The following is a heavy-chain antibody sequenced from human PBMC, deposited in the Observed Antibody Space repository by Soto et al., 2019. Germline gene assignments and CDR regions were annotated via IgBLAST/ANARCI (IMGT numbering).Heavy chain of an antibody. CDR2: IPNNGSP. D-gene: IGHD7-27*01. Sequence: SETLSLTCSVSGGSVRTGSYHWSWIRQPPGKGLEWIGFIPNNGSPDYNPSLKSRVVVSIDRSKDQFSLKVNSVTAADTAVYFCARIGWGGDSWGQGTLVTVSS. CDR1: GGSVRTGSYH. CDR3: ARIGWGGDS. J-gene: IGHJ4*02. V-gene: IGHV4-61*01.